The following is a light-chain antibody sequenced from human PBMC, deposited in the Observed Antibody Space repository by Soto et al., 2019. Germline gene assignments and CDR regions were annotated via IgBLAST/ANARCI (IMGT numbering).Light chain of an antibody. CDR1: QGISNY. CDR3: QKYNSAPLT. Sequence: DIQMTQSPSSLSASVGDRVTITCRASQGISNYLAWYQQKPGKVPKLRIYAASTLQSVVPSRFSASESGTDFTLNISSLQPEDVSTYYGQKYNSAPLTFGEGTKVDIK. CDR2: AAS. V-gene: IGKV1-27*01. J-gene: IGKJ4*01.